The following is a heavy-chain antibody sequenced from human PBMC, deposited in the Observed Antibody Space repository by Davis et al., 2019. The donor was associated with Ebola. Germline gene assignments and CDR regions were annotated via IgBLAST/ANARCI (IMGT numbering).Heavy chain of an antibody. CDR3: ARGRSLFDY. Sequence: SVKVSCKASGYTFTSYGISWVRQAPGQGLEWMGRIIPILGIANYAQKFQGRVTITADKSTSTAYMELSSLRSDDTAVYYCARGRSLFDYWGQGTLVTVSS. CDR2: IIPILGIA. D-gene: IGHD4-17*01. V-gene: IGHV1-69*04. J-gene: IGHJ4*02. CDR1: GYTFTSYG.